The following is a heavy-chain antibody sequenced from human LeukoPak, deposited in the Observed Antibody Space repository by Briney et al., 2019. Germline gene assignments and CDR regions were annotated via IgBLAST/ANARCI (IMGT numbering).Heavy chain of an antibody. CDR1: GYTFTSYG. J-gene: IGHJ6*03. D-gene: IGHD6-19*01. Sequence: ASVKVSCKASGYTFTSYGISWVRQAPGQGLEWMGWISAYNGNTNYAQKLQGRVTMTTDTSTSTAYMELRSLRSDDTAVYYCARAGSGWYPSAYYYMDVWGKGTTVTVSS. CDR2: ISAYNGNT. V-gene: IGHV1-18*01. CDR3: ARAGSGWYPSAYYYMDV.